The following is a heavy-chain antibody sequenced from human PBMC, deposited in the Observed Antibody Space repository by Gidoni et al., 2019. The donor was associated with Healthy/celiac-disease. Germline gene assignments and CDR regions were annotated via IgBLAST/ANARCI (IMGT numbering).Heavy chain of an antibody. J-gene: IGHJ2*01. CDR3: ARVGNRQLTRYFDL. CDR1: GGTFSSYA. CDR2: IIPIFGTA. V-gene: IGHV1-69*01. D-gene: IGHD5-18*01. Sequence: QVQLVQSGAEVKKPGSSVKVSCKASGGTFSSYASSWVRQAPGQGLEWRGGIIPIFGTANYAQKFQGRVTITADESTSTAYMELSSLRSEDTAVYYCARVGNRQLTRYFDLWGRGTLVTVSS.